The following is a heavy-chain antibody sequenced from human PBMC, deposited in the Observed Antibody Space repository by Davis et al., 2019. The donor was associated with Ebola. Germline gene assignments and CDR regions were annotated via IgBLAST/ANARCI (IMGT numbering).Heavy chain of an antibody. CDR3: ARDYKGAHREFDY. Sequence: PGGSLRLSCAASGFTFSSYGMHWVRQAPGKGLEWVAVISYDGSNKYYADSVKGRFTISRDNSKNTLYLQMNSLRAEDTAVYYCARDYKGAHREFDYWGQGTLVTVSS. J-gene: IGHJ4*02. CDR2: ISYDGSNK. V-gene: IGHV3-30*03. CDR1: GFTFSSYG. D-gene: IGHD1-1*01.